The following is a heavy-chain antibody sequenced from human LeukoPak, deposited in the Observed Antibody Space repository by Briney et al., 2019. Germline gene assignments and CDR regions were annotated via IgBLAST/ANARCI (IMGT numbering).Heavy chain of an antibody. D-gene: IGHD1/OR15-1a*01. Sequence: GGSLRLSCAASGFTFSSYAMSWVRQAPGKGLEWVSLISGSGGSTYYADSVKGRFTISRDNSKNTLYLQVKTLRAEDTAVYYWAKKGGFSGNNDWYFDLWGRGTLVSVSS. CDR3: AKKGGFSGNNDWYFDL. V-gene: IGHV3-23*01. J-gene: IGHJ2*01. CDR2: ISGSGGST. CDR1: GFTFSSYA.